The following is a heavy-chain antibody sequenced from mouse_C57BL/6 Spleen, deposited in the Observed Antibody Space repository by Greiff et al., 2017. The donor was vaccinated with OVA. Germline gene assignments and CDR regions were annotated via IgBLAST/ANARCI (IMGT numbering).Heavy chain of an antibody. CDR1: GYTFTDYY. Sequence: VQLQQSGPELVKPGASVKISCKASGYTFTDYYMNWVKQSHGKSLEWIGDINPNNGGTSYNQKFKGKATLTVDKSSSTAYMEIRSLTSEDSEVYYCAREEGPNDDWGTGTTVTVSS. J-gene: IGHJ1*03. D-gene: IGHD3-3*01. V-gene: IGHV1-26*01. CDR2: INPNNGGT. CDR3: AREEGPNDD.